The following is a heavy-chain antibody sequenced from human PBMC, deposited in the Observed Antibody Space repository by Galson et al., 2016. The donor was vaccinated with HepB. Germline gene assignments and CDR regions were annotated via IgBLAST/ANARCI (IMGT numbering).Heavy chain of an antibody. J-gene: IGHJ3*01. CDR3: TRDQRSRILTGYYHRNAFDF. V-gene: IGHV3-48*01. CDR2: ISSSSNNI. CDR1: GFTFSTYS. Sequence: SLRLSCAASGFTFSTYSMHWVRQAPGKGLEWVSYISSSSNNIYYADSVKGRSTISRDNAKSSLYLQMKSLSAEDTAVYYCTRDQRSRILTGYYHRNAFDFWGRGTMVTVSS. D-gene: IGHD3-9*01.